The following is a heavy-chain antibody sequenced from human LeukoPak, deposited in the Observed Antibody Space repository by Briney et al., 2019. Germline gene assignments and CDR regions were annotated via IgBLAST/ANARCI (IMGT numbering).Heavy chain of an antibody. J-gene: IGHJ6*03. CDR1: EFTVSSNY. CDR3: ARDRGTTGAYYYYYMDV. Sequence: GGSLRLSCAASEFTVSSNYMNWVRQAPGKGLEWVSIIYSGGSTYYADSVKGRFTISRDNSKNTLYFQMNSLRAEDTAVYYCARDRGTTGAYYYYYMDVWGKGTTVTVSS. V-gene: IGHV3-53*01. CDR2: IYSGGST. D-gene: IGHD1-1*01.